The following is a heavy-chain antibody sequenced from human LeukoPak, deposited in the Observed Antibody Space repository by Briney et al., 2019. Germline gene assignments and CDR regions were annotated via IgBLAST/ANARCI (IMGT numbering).Heavy chain of an antibody. CDR2: INPSGGST. J-gene: IGHJ4*02. D-gene: IGHD3-22*01. Sequence: ASVKVSCKASGYTFTSYYMHWVRQAPGQGLEWMGIINPSGGSTNYAQKFQGRVTMTRDMSTSTVYMELSSLRSEDTAVYYCAGELDVYYYDSRGYYIDTWGQGTLVTVSS. V-gene: IGHV1-46*01. CDR3: AGELDVYYYDSRGYYIDT. CDR1: GYTFTSYY.